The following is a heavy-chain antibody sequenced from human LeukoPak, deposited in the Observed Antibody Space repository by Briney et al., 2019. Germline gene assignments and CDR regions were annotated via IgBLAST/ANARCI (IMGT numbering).Heavy chain of an antibody. CDR2: ISSSSSYI. V-gene: IGHV3-21*01. CDR3: ARVVAAAGTDH. CDR1: GFTFSSYS. D-gene: IGHD6-13*01. Sequence: GGSLRLSCAASGFTFSSYSMNWVRQAPGKGLEWASSISSSSSYIYYADSVKGRFTISRDNAKNSLYLQMNSLRAEDTAVYYCARVVAAAGTDHWGQGTLVTVSS. J-gene: IGHJ4*02.